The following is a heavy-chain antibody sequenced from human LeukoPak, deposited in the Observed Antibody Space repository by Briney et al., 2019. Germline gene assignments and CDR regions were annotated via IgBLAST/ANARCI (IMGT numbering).Heavy chain of an antibody. CDR1: GFTFSNHG. V-gene: IGHV3-23*01. D-gene: IGHD3-16*02. J-gene: IGHJ4*02. CDR3: ARWGSYRYGYDY. Sequence: PGGSLRLSCAASGFTFSNHGMNWVRQAPGKWLEWLSGISPRGGGTYYADSVKGRFTISRDNAKNSLYLQMNSLRAEDTAVYYCARWGSYRYGYDYWGQGTLVTVSS. CDR2: ISPRGGGT.